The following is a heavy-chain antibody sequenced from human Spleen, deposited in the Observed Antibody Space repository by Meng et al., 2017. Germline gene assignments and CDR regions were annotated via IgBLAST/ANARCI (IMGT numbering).Heavy chain of an antibody. J-gene: IGHJ4*02. CDR3: ARDADWVIFDH. CDR1: GFTFSSYN. Sequence: GESLTISCAASGFTFSSYNMHWVRQTPGEGLVWVSRINTDASSTTYADSVKGRFTISRDDAKNTVYLQMNSLRAEDTAVYYCARDADWVIFDHWGQGALVTVSS. V-gene: IGHV3-74*03. CDR2: INTDASST. D-gene: IGHD3-9*01.